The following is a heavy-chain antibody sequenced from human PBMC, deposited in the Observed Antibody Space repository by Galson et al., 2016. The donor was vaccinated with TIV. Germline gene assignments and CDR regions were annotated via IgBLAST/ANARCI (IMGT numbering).Heavy chain of an antibody. CDR2: IIPLLGIG. CDR3: AIYDSSGYYCAEFFQQ. D-gene: IGHD3-22*01. V-gene: IGHV1-69*02. CDR1: GGTLSRFT. J-gene: IGHJ1*01. Sequence: SVKVSCKASGGTLSRFTVSWVRQAPGQGLEWMGRIIPLLGIGNHAQKFQNRVAITADRSTSAAYMELSSLKSEDTAVYYCAIYDSSGYYCAEFFQQWGQGTLLIVSS.